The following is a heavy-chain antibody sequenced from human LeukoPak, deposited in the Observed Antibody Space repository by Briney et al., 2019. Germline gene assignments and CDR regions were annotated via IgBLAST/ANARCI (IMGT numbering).Heavy chain of an antibody. CDR1: GITFGNNW. J-gene: IGHJ5*02. CDR3: ARDVPHNWFDT. CDR2: INSDGGGA. Sequence: GGSLRLSCAASGITFGNNWMHWVRQAPGKGLVWISRINSDGGGAIYADSVKGRFTVSRDNAKNTLYPQMNSLRAEDTAVYYCARDVPHNWFDTWGQGTLVTVSS. V-gene: IGHV3-74*01.